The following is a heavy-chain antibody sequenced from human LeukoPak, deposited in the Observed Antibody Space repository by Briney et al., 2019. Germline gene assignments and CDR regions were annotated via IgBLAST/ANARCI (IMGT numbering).Heavy chain of an antibody. CDR2: IDYNGRT. CDR1: GGSVSSGTYF. V-gene: IGHV4-61*01. Sequence: PSETLSLTCTVSGGSVSSGTYFLNWLRQPPGKGLEWIGYIDYNGRTNYNPSLKSRVIISVDTSKNQFPLKLSSVTPTDTAVYYCARGIGWLTDHWGQGTLVTVSS. J-gene: IGHJ4*02. CDR3: ARGIGWLTDH. D-gene: IGHD6-19*01.